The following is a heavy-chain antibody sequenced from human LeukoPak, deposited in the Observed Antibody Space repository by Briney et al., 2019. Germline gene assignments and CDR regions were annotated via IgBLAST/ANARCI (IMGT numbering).Heavy chain of an antibody. CDR1: GFTFNTYS. V-gene: IGHV3-21*06. J-gene: IGHJ4*02. Sequence: GGSLRLSCEASGFTFNTYSMNWARQAPGKGLEWVSSIDSSGGYMFYADSVKGRFIISRDNAKDSLYLQMNSLRVEDTAVYFCGSPRRGYWGQGTLVTVSS. CDR2: IDSSGGYM. CDR3: GSPRRGY.